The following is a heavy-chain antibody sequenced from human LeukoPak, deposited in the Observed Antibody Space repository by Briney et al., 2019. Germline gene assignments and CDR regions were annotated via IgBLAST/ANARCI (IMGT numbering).Heavy chain of an antibody. V-gene: IGHV1-18*01. CDR2: ISGYNGNT. D-gene: IGHD5-12*01. J-gene: IGHJ4*02. CDR1: GYTFTNYG. Sequence: ASVKVSCKTSGYTFTNYGVNWVRQAPGQGLEWMGYISGYNGNTKYAQELQGRVTMTTDTSTSTAYMELRSLRPDDTAVYYCARRHLSGYASDYWGQGTLVTVSS. CDR3: ARRHLSGYASDY.